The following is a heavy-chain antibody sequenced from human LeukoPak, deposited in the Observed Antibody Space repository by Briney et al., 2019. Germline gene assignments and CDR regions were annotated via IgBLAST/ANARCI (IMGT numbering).Heavy chain of an antibody. V-gene: IGHV4-59*01. CDR3: ARGVRGGGYPYFDA. Sequence: SETLSLTCTASGFTIISYYWSWIRQPPGKGLEWIAYIYNSGSTNYNPSLRSRVTISVDTSKNQFSPKLTSMAAADTAGYFWARGVRGGGYPYFDAWGQGTLVSVSS. CDR1: GFTIISYY. D-gene: IGHD5-12*01. J-gene: IGHJ4*02. CDR2: IYNSGST.